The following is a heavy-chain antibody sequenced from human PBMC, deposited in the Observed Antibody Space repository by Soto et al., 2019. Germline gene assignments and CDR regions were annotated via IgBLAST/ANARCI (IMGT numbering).Heavy chain of an antibody. CDR1: GYTFTGYY. CDR2: ISAYNGNT. Sequence: ASVKVSCKASGYTFTGYYMHWVRQAPGQGLEWMGWISAYNGNTNYAQKLQGRVTMTTDTSTSTAYMELRSLRSDDTAVYYCAREYSGYDYANDYWGQGTLVTVSS. D-gene: IGHD5-12*01. J-gene: IGHJ4*02. V-gene: IGHV1-18*04. CDR3: AREYSGYDYANDY.